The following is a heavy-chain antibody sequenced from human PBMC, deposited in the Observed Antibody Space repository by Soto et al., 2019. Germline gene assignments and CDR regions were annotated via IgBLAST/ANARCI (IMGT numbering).Heavy chain of an antibody. D-gene: IGHD2-2*01. J-gene: IGHJ4*02. CDR2: IIPILGIA. CDR1: GGTFSSNT. Sequence: SVKVSCTASGGTFSSNTISWVRQAPGQGLEWMGRIIPILGIANYAQKFQGRVTITADKSTSTAYMELSSLRSEDTAVYYCAVLVVPAARVDVFFDYWGQGTLVTVSS. CDR3: AVLVVPAARVDVFFDY. V-gene: IGHV1-69*02.